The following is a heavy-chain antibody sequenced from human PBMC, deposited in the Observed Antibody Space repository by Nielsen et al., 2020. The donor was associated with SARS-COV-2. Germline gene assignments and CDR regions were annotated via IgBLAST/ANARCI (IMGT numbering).Heavy chain of an antibody. CDR1: GFTFSNPW. CDR2: IKSKVDGGTT. CDR3: TTGGITMVRGVMQY. Sequence: GGSLRLSCAASGFTFSNPWMNWVRQAPGKGLEWVGRIKSKVDGGTTDYAGPVKGRFTISRDDSKNTLYPQMNSLKTEDTAVYYCTTGGITMVRGVMQYWGQGTLVTVSP. V-gene: IGHV3-15*01. D-gene: IGHD3-10*01. J-gene: IGHJ1*01.